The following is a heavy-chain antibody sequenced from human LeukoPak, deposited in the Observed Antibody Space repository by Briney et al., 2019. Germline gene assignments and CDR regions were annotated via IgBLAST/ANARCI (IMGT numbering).Heavy chain of an antibody. V-gene: IGHV3-21*01. J-gene: IGHJ3*02. CDR2: ISSSSSYI. CDR3: ARVVYRGTIVVVPAAMRDAFDI. CDR1: GFTFSSYS. Sequence: GGSLRLSCAASGFTFSSYSMNWVRQAPGKGLEWVSSISSSSSYIYYADSVKGRFTISRDNAKNSLYLQTNSLRAEDTAVYYCARVVYRGTIVVVPAAMRDAFDIWGQGTMVTVSS. D-gene: IGHD2-2*01.